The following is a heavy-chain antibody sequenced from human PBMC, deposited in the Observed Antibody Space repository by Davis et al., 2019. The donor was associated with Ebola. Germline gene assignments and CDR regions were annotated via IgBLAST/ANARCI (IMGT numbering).Heavy chain of an antibody. CDR3: ARVTKWWEPPSPYYYYYMDV. D-gene: IGHD2-15*01. CDR2: IYYSGNT. Sequence: SETLSLTCAVSGYSISSSNWWGWIRQPPGKGLEWIGYIYYSGNTYYNPPLKSRVAISVDTSKNQFSLKLRSVTAADTAVYYCARVTKWWEPPSPYYYYYMDVWGKGTTVTVSS. CDR1: GYSISSSNW. V-gene: IGHV4-28*03. J-gene: IGHJ6*03.